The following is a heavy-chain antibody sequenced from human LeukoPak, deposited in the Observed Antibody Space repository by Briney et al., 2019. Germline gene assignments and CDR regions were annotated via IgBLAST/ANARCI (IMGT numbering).Heavy chain of an antibody. CDR1: GASISTYY. CDR3: AGGVTAFDY. V-gene: IGHV4-59*01. Sequence: PSETLSLTCTVSGASISTYYWSWIRQPPGKGLEWIGYIYYSGSTNYNPSLKSRVTISVDTSKNQFSLKLSSVTAADTAVYYCAGGVTAFDYWGQGTLVTVSS. J-gene: IGHJ4*02. D-gene: IGHD2-21*02. CDR2: IYYSGST.